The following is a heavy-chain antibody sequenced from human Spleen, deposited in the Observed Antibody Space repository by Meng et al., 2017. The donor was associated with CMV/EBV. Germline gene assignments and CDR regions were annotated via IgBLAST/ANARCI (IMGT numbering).Heavy chain of an antibody. J-gene: IGHJ4*02. CDR2: ISGYNDNT. CDR1: SPFPSYD. Sequence: SPFPSYDISWVRQAPGQGLEWMGRISGYNDNTNYAQNLQGRVTMSTDTSTSTAYMELRSLRSDDTAVYYCARATGDDSSGSFYLDYWGQGTLVTVSS. V-gene: IGHV1-18*01. D-gene: IGHD3-22*01. CDR3: ARATGDDSSGSFYLDY.